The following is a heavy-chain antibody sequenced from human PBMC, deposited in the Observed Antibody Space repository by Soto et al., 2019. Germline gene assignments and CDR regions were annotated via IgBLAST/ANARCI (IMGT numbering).Heavy chain of an antibody. J-gene: IGHJ6*02. CDR1: GGSIGSSNW. D-gene: IGHD1-1*01. CDR3: AREVLERQIYGVDV. V-gene: IGHV4-4*02. Sequence: PSETLSLTCAVSGGSIGSSNWWSWVRQPPGKGLEWIGEIYHSGSTNYNPSLKSRVTISVDKSKNQFSLKLSSVTAADTAVYYCAREVLERQIYGVDVWGQGTTVTVSS. CDR2: IYHSGST.